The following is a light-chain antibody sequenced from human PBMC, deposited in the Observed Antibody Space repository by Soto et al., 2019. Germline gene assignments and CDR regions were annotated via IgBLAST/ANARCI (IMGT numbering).Light chain of an antibody. CDR1: QTISSW. J-gene: IGKJ4*01. CDR3: LQDDNYPFT. V-gene: IGKV1-5*01. Sequence: DIQMTQSPSTLSGSVGDRVTITCRASQTISSWLAWYQQKPGKAPELLIYDASTLESGVPSRFSGSGSGTEFSLTISSLQPEDFATYFCLQDDNYPFTFGGGTKVDIK. CDR2: DAS.